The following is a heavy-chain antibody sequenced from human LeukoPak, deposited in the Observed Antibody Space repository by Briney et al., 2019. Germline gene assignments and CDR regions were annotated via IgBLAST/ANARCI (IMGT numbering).Heavy chain of an antibody. CDR3: ATDGGTWELLFDY. V-gene: IGHV3-30*02. CDR1: GFNG. Sequence: GGSLRLSCAVSGFNGMHWVRQAPGKGLEWVAFMQYDGSDKSYADSVKGRFTISRDNSKNTLYLQMNSLRPEDTAVYYCATDGGTWELLFDYWGQGTMVTVSS. J-gene: IGHJ4*02. D-gene: IGHD1-26*01. CDR2: MQYDGSDK.